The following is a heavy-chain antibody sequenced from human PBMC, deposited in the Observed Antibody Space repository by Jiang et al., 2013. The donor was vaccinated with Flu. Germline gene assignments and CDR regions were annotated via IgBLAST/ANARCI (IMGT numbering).Heavy chain of an antibody. CDR2: ISAYNGNT. CDR3: ARGWEYCSGGSCYSLAFDI. D-gene: IGHD2-15*01. J-gene: IGHJ3*02. V-gene: IGHV1-18*01. Sequence: GQGLEWMGWISAYNGNTNYAQKLQGRVTMTTDTSTSTAYMELRSLRSDDTAVYYCARGWEYCSGGSCYSLAFDIWGQGTMVTVSS.